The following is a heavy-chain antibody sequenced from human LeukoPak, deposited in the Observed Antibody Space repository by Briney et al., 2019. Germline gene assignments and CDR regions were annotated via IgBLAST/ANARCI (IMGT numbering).Heavy chain of an antibody. D-gene: IGHD6-19*01. CDR3: ADLPLGIAVAGTGTS. CDR1: GFTFSSYA. Sequence: GGPLRLSCAASGFTFSSYAMSWVRQPPGKGLEWVSAISGSGGSTYYADSVKGRLTISRDNSKNTLYLQMNGLSAEDTAVYYCADLPLGIAVAGTGTSWGQGTLVTVSS. CDR2: ISGSGGST. V-gene: IGHV3-23*01. J-gene: IGHJ5*02.